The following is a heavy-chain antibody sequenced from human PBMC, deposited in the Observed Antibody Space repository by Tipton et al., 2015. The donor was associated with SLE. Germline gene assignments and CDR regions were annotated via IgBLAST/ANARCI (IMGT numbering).Heavy chain of an antibody. CDR2: MFSADRT. Sequence: GSLRLSCADSGFTVSFNYMTWVRQAPGKGLEWVSFMFSADRTFYTDPVKGRFTISRDNSKRTLYLQMSSLRPEDTAVYYCARDGGGYWGSSWGQGTLVIVSS. CDR1: GFTVSFNY. D-gene: IGHD3-16*01. CDR3: ARDGGGYWGSS. V-gene: IGHV3-66*02. J-gene: IGHJ5*02.